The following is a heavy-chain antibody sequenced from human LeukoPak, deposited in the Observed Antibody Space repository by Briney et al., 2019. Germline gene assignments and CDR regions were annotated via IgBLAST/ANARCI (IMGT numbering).Heavy chain of an antibody. Sequence: ASVKVSCKASGGTFSSYAISWVRQAPGQGLEWMGRIIPILGIANYAQKFQGRVTITADKSTSTAYMELSSLRSEDTAVYYCARAVLPAAVVDYWGQGILVTVSS. V-gene: IGHV1-69*04. J-gene: IGHJ4*02. CDR2: IIPILGIA. D-gene: IGHD2-2*01. CDR3: ARAVLPAAVVDY. CDR1: GGTFSSYA.